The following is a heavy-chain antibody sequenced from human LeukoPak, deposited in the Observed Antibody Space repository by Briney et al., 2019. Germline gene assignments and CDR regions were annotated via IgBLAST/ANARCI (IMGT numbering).Heavy chain of an antibody. CDR3: ATDRYRTWWFDP. Sequence: GASVKVSCKVSGYTLTELSMHWVRQAPGKGLEWMGGFDPEDGETIYAQKFQGRVTMTEDTSTDTAYMELGSLRSEDTAVYYCATDRYRTWWFDPWGQGTLVTVSS. J-gene: IGHJ5*02. D-gene: IGHD1-1*01. V-gene: IGHV1-24*01. CDR1: GYTLTELS. CDR2: FDPEDGET.